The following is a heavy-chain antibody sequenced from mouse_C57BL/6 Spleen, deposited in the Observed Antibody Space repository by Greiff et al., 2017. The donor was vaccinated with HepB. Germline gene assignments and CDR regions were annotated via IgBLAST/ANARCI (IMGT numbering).Heavy chain of an antibody. Sequence: EVKLMESGGDLVKPGGSLKLSCAASGFTFSSYGMSWVRQTPDKRLEWVATISSGGSYTYYPDSVKGRFTISRDNAKNTLYLQMSSLKSEDTAMYSCARRGGTGRDYFDYWGQGTTLTVSS. CDR2: ISSGGSYT. J-gene: IGHJ2*01. V-gene: IGHV5-6*02. CDR1: GFTFSSYG. CDR3: ARRGGTGRDYFDY. D-gene: IGHD4-1*01.